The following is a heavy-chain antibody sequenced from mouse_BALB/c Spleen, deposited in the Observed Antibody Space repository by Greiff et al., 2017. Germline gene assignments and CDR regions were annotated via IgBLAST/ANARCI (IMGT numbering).Heavy chain of an antibody. D-gene: IGHD1-1*02. CDR2: ISYSGST. CDR3: ASGNYGYWYFDV. Sequence: EVQLQESGPGLVKPSQSLSLTCTVTGYSITSDYAWNWIRQFPGNKLEWMGYISYSGSTSYNPSLKSRISITRDTSKNQFFLQLNSVTTEDTATYYCASGNYGYWYFDVWGAGTTVTVSS. J-gene: IGHJ1*01. V-gene: IGHV3-2*02. CDR1: GYSITSDYA.